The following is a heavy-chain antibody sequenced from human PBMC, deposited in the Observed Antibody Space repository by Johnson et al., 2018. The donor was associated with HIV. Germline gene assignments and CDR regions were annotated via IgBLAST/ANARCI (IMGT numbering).Heavy chain of an antibody. CDR1: GFRFDEYA. CDR3: ARGGGLGHACDI. J-gene: IGHJ3*02. D-gene: IGHD1-26*01. Sequence: VQVVESGGGLVQPGRSLRLSCAASGFRFDEYAMHWVRQAPGKGLEWVSGISGNSATIGYADSLEGRLTISRDNAKNSLYLQMNSLRAEDTAVYYCARGGGLGHACDIWGKGTMVTVSS. V-gene: IGHV3-9*01. CDR2: ISGNSATI.